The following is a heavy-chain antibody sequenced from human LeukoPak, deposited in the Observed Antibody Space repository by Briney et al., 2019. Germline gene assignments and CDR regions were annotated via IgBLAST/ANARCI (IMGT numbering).Heavy chain of an antibody. CDR2: LRGNGET. CDR1: GFSFSNYA. D-gene: IGHD3-10*01. Sequence: GGSLRLSCTASGFSFSNYAMSWARQAPARGPEWVSSLRGNGETFYADSVKGRFTISRDNSKNTLYLQMNSLRAEDTAVYYCARGGRGFQGAPDYWGQGTLVTVSS. CDR3: ARGGRGFQGAPDY. J-gene: IGHJ4*02. V-gene: IGHV3-23*01.